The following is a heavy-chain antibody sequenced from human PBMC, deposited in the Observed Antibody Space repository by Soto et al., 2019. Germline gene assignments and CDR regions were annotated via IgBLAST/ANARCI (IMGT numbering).Heavy chain of an antibody. J-gene: IGHJ4*02. CDR1: GGTFSSYA. Sequence: QVQLVQSGAEVKKPGSSVKVSCKASGGTFSSYAISWVRQAPGQGLEWMGGIIPIFGTANYAQKFQGRVTITXXEXTXXAYMELSSLRSEDTAVYYCARVFYGRVATIEYFDYWGQGALVTVSS. CDR3: ARVFYGRVATIEYFDY. CDR2: IIPIFGTA. V-gene: IGHV1-69*05. D-gene: IGHD5-12*01.